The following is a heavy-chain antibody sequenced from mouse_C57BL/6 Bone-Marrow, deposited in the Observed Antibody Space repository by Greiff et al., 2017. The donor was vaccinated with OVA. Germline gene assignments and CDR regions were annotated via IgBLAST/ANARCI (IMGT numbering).Heavy chain of an antibody. J-gene: IGHJ1*03. CDR1: GFTFSDYY. Sequence: EVQLVESDGGLVQPGSSMKLSCTASGFTFSDYYMAWVRQVPEKGLEWVANINYDGSSTYYLDSLKSRFIISRDNAKNILCLQMSSLKSEDTATYYCAREGAGTWYFDVWGTGTTVTVSS. CDR3: AREGAGTWYFDV. V-gene: IGHV5-16*01. D-gene: IGHD4-1*01. CDR2: INYDGSST.